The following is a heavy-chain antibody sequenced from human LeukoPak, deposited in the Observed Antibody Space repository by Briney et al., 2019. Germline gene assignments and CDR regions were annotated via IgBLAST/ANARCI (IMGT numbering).Heavy chain of an antibody. CDR1: GYTFTGYY. D-gene: IGHD3-22*01. V-gene: IGHV1-2*02. CDR3: ARGPPTRVVVVTTGDFDY. Sequence: ASVKVSCKASGYTFTGYYIHWVRQAPGQGLEWMGWINPNNGVTNYAQKFQGRVTVTRDTSISTAYMELRRLRSDDRAVYYCARGPPTRVVVVTTGDFDYWGQGTLVTVSS. J-gene: IGHJ4*02. CDR2: INPNNGVT.